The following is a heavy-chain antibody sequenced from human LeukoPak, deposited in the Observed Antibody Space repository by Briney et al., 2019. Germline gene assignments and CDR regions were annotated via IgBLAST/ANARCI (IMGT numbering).Heavy chain of an antibody. D-gene: IGHD5-12*01. CDR2: INHSGST. CDR3: ARVGVGYDSFFDY. CDR1: GVSFSGYY. Sequence: SETLSLTCAVYGVSFSGYYWSWIRQPPGKGLEWIGEINHSGSTNYNPSLKSRVTISVDTSKNQFSLKLSSVTAADTAVYYCARVGVGYDSFFDYWGQGTLVTVSS. V-gene: IGHV4-34*01. J-gene: IGHJ4*02.